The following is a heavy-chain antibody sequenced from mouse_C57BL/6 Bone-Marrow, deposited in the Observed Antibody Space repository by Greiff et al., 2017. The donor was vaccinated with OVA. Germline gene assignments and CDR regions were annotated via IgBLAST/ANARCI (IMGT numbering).Heavy chain of an antibody. CDR2: IDPSDSYT. J-gene: IGHJ1*03. Sequence: QVQLKQPGAELVMPGASVKLSCKASGYTFTSYWMHWVKQRPGQGLEWIGEIDPSDSYTNYNQKFKGKSTLTVDKSSSTAYMQLSSLTSEDSAVYYCSLYYIKGGWYFDVWGTGTTVTVSS. V-gene: IGHV1-69*01. CDR3: SLYYIKGGWYFDV. D-gene: IGHD2-5*01. CDR1: GYTFTSYW.